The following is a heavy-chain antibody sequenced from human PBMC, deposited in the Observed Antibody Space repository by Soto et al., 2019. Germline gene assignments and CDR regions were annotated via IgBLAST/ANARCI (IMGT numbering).Heavy chain of an antibody. CDR2: IYYSGST. CDR1: GGSISSYY. Sequence: SETLSLTCTVSGGSISSYYWSWIRQPPGKGLEWIGYIYYSGSTNYNPSLKSRVTISVDTSKNQFSLKLSSVTAADTAVYYCARDRGNRDNWFDPWGQGTMVTVYS. D-gene: IGHD2-15*01. V-gene: IGHV4-59*01. CDR3: ARDRGNRDNWFDP. J-gene: IGHJ5*02.